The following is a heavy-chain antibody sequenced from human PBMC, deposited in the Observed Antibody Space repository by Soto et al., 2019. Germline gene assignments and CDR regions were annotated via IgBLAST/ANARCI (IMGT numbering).Heavy chain of an antibody. Sequence: QVQLVESGGGLVKPGGSLRLSCAASGFTFSDYYMSWIRRAPWKGLAWLSYISPRTHTMYYTDSLKGRFIISRDNAKRSLYLQMNSLTADDTAVYYCVREIGAGGAFDFWCQVKLVTVSS. V-gene: IGHV3-11*01. J-gene: IGHJ3*01. CDR1: GFTFSDYY. CDR2: ISPRTHTM. CDR3: VREIGAGGAFDF. D-gene: IGHD2-21*01.